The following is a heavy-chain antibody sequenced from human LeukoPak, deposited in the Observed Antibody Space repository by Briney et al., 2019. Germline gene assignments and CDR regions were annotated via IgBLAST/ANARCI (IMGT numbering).Heavy chain of an antibody. Sequence: PGGSLRLSCAASGFTFSSYAMSWVRQAPGKGLEWVSYISSSSSTIYYADSVKGRFTISRDNAKNSLYLQMNSLRAEDTAVYYCARDLARDYWGQGTLVTVSS. CDR1: GFTFSSYA. D-gene: IGHD5-12*01. CDR3: ARDLARDY. V-gene: IGHV3-48*01. CDR2: ISSSSSTI. J-gene: IGHJ4*02.